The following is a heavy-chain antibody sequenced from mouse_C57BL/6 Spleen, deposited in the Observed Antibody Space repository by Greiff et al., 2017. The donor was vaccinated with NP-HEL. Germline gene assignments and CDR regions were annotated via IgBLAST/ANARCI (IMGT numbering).Heavy chain of an antibody. CDR2: ISSGSSTI. CDR3: ARQDYGSSRSYWYFDV. V-gene: IGHV5-17*01. Sequence: DVKLVESGGGLVKPGGSLKLSCAASGFTFSDYGMHWVRQAPEKGLEWVAYISSGSSTIYYADTVKGRFTISRDNAKNTLFLQMTSLRSEDTAMYYCARQDYGSSRSYWYFDVWGTGTTVTVSS. D-gene: IGHD1-1*01. CDR1: GFTFSDYG. J-gene: IGHJ1*03.